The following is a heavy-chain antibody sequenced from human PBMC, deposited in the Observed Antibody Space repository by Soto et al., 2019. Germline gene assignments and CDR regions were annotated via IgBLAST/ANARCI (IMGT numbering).Heavy chain of an antibody. D-gene: IGHD1-26*01. CDR2: INQDGSEK. J-gene: IGHJ4*02. V-gene: IGHV3-7*04. Sequence: EVHLVESGGGLVQTGGSLRLSCAIFESTVSRDWMNWVRQAPGKGLEWVAHINQDGSEKYYVDSVKGRFTISRDNAKKTLYLQMNSRRPADTAMYYCSGGVGDAFWGQGNLVTVSS. CDR3: SGGVGDAF. CDR1: ESTVSRDW.